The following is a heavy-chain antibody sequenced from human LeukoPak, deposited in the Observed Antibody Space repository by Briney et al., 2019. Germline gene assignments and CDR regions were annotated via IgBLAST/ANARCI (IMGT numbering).Heavy chain of an antibody. CDR2: IRYDGSNK. CDR3: AKGTKDYYGSGTFYLSRDHFISR. D-gene: IGHD3-10*01. CDR1: GFTFSNYG. J-gene: IGHJ4*02. Sequence: GGSLRLSCAASGFTFSNYGMHWVRQAPGKGLVWVAIIRYDGSNKHYADSVKGRFTISRDNSKNTLDLQMNSLRAEDTAVYYCAKGTKDYYGSGTFYLSRDHFISRWGQGTLVTVSS. V-gene: IGHV3-30*02.